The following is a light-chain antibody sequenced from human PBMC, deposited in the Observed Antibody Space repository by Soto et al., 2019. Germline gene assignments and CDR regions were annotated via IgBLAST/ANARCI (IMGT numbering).Light chain of an antibody. CDR1: QGIAPY. V-gene: IGKV1-27*01. J-gene: IGKJ4*01. Sequence: DVQMTQSPSSLSAFVGDRATITCRASQGIAPYLAWFQQKPGKVPKLLIYATSTLQSGVPSRFSGSGSGTEFTLTINSLQPEDVGTYYCQKYNSAPLTFGGGTKVEIK. CDR3: QKYNSAPLT. CDR2: ATS.